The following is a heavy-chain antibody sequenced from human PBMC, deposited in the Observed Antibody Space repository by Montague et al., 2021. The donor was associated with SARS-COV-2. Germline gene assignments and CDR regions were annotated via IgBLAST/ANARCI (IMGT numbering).Heavy chain of an antibody. Sequence: SRTLSWSASGFTFSDYGINWVRQAPGMGLEWFSYISATSRTIYYADSVKGRFTVSRDNAKNSLYLQMNSLRAEDTALYYCVRDPAAGMDVWGLGTMVTVSS. J-gene: IGHJ6*02. CDR2: ISATSRTI. V-gene: IGHV3-48*04. CDR3: VRDPAAGMDV. CDR1: GFTFSDYG.